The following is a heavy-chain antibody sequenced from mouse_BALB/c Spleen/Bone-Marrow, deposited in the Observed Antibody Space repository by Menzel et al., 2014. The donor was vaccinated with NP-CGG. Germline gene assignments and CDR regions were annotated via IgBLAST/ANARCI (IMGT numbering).Heavy chain of an antibody. Sequence: VQLQQSGAELARPGASVKMSCKASGYTFTSYTIQWVKRRPGQGLEWVGYIVPSSGYTDYNQKFKDKTTLTADKSSSTADMHLSSRTSADSAVDYCAREARTVAWLPNWGQGTLVTVSA. CDR2: IVPSSGYT. CDR1: GYTFTSYT. J-gene: IGHJ3*01. V-gene: IGHV1-4*02. CDR3: AREARTVAWLPN. D-gene: IGHD4-1*01.